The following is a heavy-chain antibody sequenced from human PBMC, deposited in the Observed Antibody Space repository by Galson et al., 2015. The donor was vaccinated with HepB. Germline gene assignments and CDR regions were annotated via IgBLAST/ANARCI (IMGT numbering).Heavy chain of an antibody. V-gene: IGHV3-21*01. Sequence: SLRLSCAASGFTFSSYSMNWVRQAPGKGLEWVSSISSSSSYIYYADSVKGRFTISRDNAKNSLYLQMNSLRAEDTAVYYCARERAFWSGYSGEYYYMDVWGKGTTVTVSS. J-gene: IGHJ6*03. CDR1: GFTFSSYS. CDR3: ARERAFWSGYSGEYYYMDV. D-gene: IGHD3-3*01. CDR2: ISSSSSYI.